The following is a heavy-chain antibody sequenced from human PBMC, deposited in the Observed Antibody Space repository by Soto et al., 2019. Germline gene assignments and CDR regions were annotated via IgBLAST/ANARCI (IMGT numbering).Heavy chain of an antibody. Sequence: PGGSLRLSCAASGFTFGDYAMHWVRQAPGKGLEWVSGISWNSGSIGYADSVKGRFTISRDNAKNSLYLQMNSLRAEDTALYYCAKATVRVLLWFGEVDVWGQGTTVTVSS. D-gene: IGHD3-10*01. J-gene: IGHJ6*02. CDR1: GFTFGDYA. V-gene: IGHV3-9*01. CDR3: AKATVRVLLWFGEVDV. CDR2: ISWNSGSI.